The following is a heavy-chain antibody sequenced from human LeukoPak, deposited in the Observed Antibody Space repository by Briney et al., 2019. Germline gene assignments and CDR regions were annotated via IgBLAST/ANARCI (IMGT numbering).Heavy chain of an antibody. CDR1: GGSISSGGYY. D-gene: IGHD3-10*01. Sequence: PSETLSLTCTVSGGSISSGGYYWSWIRQPPGKGLEWIGEINHSGSTNYNPSLKSRVTISVDTSKNQFSLKLSSVTAADTAVYYCASLEWFGGIETWGQGTLVTVSS. J-gene: IGHJ4*02. CDR3: ASLEWFGGIET. V-gene: IGHV4-39*07. CDR2: INHSGST.